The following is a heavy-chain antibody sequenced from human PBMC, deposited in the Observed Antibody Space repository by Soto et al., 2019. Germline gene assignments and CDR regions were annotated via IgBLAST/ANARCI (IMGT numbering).Heavy chain of an antibody. CDR3: TRGYCSGGSCHYEFFFVD. CDR1: GFTFSDHW. Sequence: GGSLRLSCAASGFTFSDHWMSWVRQAPGKGLEFVANIKQDGSEDFYVDSVEGRFTISRDNANNALYLQMSSLRAEDTAVYYCTRGYCSGGSCHYEFFFVDWGHGTLVTVSS. J-gene: IGHJ4*01. D-gene: IGHD2-15*01. CDR2: IKQDGSED. V-gene: IGHV3-7*03.